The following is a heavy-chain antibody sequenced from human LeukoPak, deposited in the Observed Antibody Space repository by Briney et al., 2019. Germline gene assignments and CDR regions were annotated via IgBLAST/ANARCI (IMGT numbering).Heavy chain of an antibody. CDR2: INHSGST. CDR3: ARGRYYDPPGAFDY. CDR1: GGSFSGYY. D-gene: IGHD3-22*01. Sequence: PSETLSLTCAVYGGSFSGYYWSWIRQPPGKGQEWIGEINHSGSTNYNPSLKSRVTISVDTSKNQFSLKLSSVTAADTAVYYCARGRYYDPPGAFDYWGQGTLVTVSS. J-gene: IGHJ4*02. V-gene: IGHV4-34*01.